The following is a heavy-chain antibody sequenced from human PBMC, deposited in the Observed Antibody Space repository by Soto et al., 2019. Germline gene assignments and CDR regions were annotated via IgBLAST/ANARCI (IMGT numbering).Heavy chain of an antibody. CDR3: ATTLYQLLGDDVFDM. V-gene: IGHV3-9*01. D-gene: IGHD2-2*01. Sequence: EVQVVESGGGLVQTGRSLRLSCTGSGFSFDDYAMHWVRQVPGKGREWVAGINYNSDAMGYADSVKGRFTISRDNAKNSLYLQMNSLKHEDTALYYCATTLYQLLGDDVFDMWGSGTMVTVSS. CDR2: INYNSDAM. J-gene: IGHJ3*02. CDR1: GFSFDDYA.